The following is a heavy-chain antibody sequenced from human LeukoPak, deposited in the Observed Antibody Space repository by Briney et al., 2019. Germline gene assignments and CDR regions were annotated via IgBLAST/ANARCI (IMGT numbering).Heavy chain of an antibody. CDR1: GFTFSSYA. D-gene: IGHD6-13*01. Sequence: GRSLRLSCAASGFTFSSYAMHWVRQAPGKGLEWVAVISYDGSNKNHVDSVRGRFTISRDNAKNTLYLQMNSLRAEDTAVYYCAYRIAAAEAFYWGQGTLVTVSS. CDR2: ISYDGSNK. J-gene: IGHJ4*02. CDR3: AYRIAAAEAFY. V-gene: IGHV3-30*04.